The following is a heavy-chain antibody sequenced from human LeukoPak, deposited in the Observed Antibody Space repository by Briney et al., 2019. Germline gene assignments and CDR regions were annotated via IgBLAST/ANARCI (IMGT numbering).Heavy chain of an antibody. Sequence: GGSLRLSCAASGFTFSSYSMNWVRQAPGKGLEWVSSISSSSSYIYYADSVKGRFTISRDNAKNSLYLQMNSLRAEDTAVYYCASVPLDSSGYYYSDYWGQGTLVTVSS. J-gene: IGHJ4*02. CDR1: GFTFSSYS. CDR2: ISSSSSYI. CDR3: ASVPLDSSGYYYSDY. D-gene: IGHD3-22*01. V-gene: IGHV3-21*01.